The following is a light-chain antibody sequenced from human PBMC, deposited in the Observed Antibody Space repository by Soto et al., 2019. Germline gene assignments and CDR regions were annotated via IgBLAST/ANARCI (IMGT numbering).Light chain of an antibody. CDR1: QSIHSW. J-gene: IGKJ2*01. CDR2: DAS. V-gene: IGKV1-5*01. Sequence: DIQMTQSPSTLSASVGDRVTITCRASQSIHSWLAWYQQKPGKAPKLLIYDASSLESGVPSRFSGSESGTEFTLTISSLQPDDFATYYCQQYYNYLYTFGQGTKLEIK. CDR3: QQYYNYLYT.